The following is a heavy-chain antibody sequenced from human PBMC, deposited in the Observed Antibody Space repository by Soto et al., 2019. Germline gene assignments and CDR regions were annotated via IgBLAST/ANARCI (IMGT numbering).Heavy chain of an antibody. Sequence: PSETLSLTCTVSGGSISSGGYYWSWIRQHPGKGLEWIGYIYYSGSTYYNPSLKGRVTISVDTSKNQFSLKLSSVTAADTAVYYCARGPAKQPTYYYYGMDVWGQGTTVTVSS. V-gene: IGHV4-31*03. J-gene: IGHJ6*02. D-gene: IGHD5-18*01. CDR3: ARGPAKQPTYYYYGMDV. CDR2: IYYSGST. CDR1: GGSISSGGYY.